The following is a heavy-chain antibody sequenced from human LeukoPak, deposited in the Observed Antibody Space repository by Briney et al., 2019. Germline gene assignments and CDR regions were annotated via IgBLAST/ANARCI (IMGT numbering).Heavy chain of an antibody. D-gene: IGHD2-2*02. CDR2: MNPNSGNT. J-gene: IGHJ5*02. Sequence: GASVEVSCKASGYTFTSYDINWVRQATGQGLEWMGWMNPNSGNTGYAQKFQGRVTMTRNTSISTAYMELSSLRSEDTAVYYCARGFFVVVPAAISGWFDPWGQGTLVTVSS. CDR3: ARGFFVVVPAAISGWFDP. CDR1: GYTFTSYD. V-gene: IGHV1-8*01.